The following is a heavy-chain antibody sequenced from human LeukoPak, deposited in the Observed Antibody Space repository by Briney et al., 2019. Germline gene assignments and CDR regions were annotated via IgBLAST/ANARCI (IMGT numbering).Heavy chain of an antibody. V-gene: IGHV1-46*01. CDR3: AREGYSYGSVHYYYYYYMDV. J-gene: IGHJ6*03. CDR1: GYTFTSYY. CDR2: INPSGGST. Sequence: PEASVKVSCKASGYTFTSYYMHWVRQAPGQGLEWMGIINPSGGSTSYAQKFQGRVTMTRDMSTSTVYMGLSSLRSEDTAVYYCAREGYSYGSVHYYYYYYMDVWGKGTTVTVSS. D-gene: IGHD5-18*01.